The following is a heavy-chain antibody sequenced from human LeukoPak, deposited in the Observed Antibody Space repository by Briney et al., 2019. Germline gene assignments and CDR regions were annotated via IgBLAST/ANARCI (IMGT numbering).Heavy chain of an antibody. CDR1: GYTFTSYG. V-gene: IGHV1-18*01. CDR3: ARDPSTGDWGYYYYYMDV. D-gene: IGHD7-27*01. J-gene: IGHJ6*03. Sequence: GASVKFSCKASGYTFTSYGISWVRQAPGQGLEWMGWISAYNGNTNYAQKLQGRVTMTTDTSTSTAYMELRSLRSDDTAVYYCARDPSTGDWGYYYYYMDVWGKGTTVTVSS. CDR2: ISAYNGNT.